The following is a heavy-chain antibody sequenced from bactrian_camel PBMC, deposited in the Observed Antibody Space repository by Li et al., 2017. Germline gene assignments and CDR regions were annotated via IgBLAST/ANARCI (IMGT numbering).Heavy chain of an antibody. D-gene: IGHD2*01. Sequence: WFRQAPGNKREGVAGISRITGGATYYADSVKGRFTVSQDIAKITVYLDMDSLRPEDTAMYYCASAWRRSGGYCYLAAGSGLTVSAGLGPPHRSARALACPTSTPDYQWIGQGTQVTVS. CDR2: ISRITGGAT. V-gene: IGHV3S63*01. J-gene: IGHJ4*01.